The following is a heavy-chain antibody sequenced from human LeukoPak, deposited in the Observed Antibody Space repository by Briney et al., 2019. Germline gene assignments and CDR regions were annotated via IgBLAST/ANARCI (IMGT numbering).Heavy chain of an antibody. J-gene: IGHJ6*02. Sequence: ASVKVSCKASGHTFTSYGISWVRQAPGQGLEWMGGISAYNGNTNYAQKLQGRVTMTTDTSTSTAYMELRSLRSDDTAVYYCARDQQLVRYYYYGMDVWGQGTTVTVSS. D-gene: IGHD6-13*01. CDR1: GHTFTSYG. CDR3: ARDQQLVRYYYYGMDV. CDR2: ISAYNGNT. V-gene: IGHV1-18*01.